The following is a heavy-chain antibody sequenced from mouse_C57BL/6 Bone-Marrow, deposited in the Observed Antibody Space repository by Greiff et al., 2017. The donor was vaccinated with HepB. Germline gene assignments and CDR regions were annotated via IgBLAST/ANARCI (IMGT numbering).Heavy chain of an antibody. CDR2: IDPSDSYT. CDR3: ASSPDYYSSSYWYFDV. D-gene: IGHD1-1*01. CDR1: GYTFTSYW. V-gene: IGHV1-59*01. Sequence: VQLKQPGAELVRPGTSVKLSCKASGYTFTSYWMHWVKQRPGQGLEWIGVIDPSDSYTNYNQKFKGKATLTVDTSSSTAYMQLSSLTSEDSAVYYCASSPDYYSSSYWYFDVWGTGTTVTVSS. J-gene: IGHJ1*03.